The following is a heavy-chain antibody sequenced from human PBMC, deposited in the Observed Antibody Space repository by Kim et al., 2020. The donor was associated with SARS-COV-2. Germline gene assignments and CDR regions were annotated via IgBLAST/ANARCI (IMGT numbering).Heavy chain of an antibody. CDR1: GFPFSNYG. J-gene: IGHJ3*02. CDR3: AANFDI. Sequence: GGSLRLSCAASGFPFSNYGMHWVRQAPGKGLEWVAIIWHDGNNKYYVDSVKGRFTISRDNSKNTVYLQMNSLRAEDTAVYYCAANFDIWGEGTMVTVSS. CDR2: IWHDGNNK. V-gene: IGHV3-33*03.